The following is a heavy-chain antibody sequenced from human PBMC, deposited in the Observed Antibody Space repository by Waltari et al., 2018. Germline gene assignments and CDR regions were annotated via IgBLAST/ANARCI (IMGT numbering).Heavy chain of an antibody. CDR3: ARADDYGDLYYYYGMDV. CDR1: GGSFSGYY. CDR2: INHSGST. Sequence: QVQLQQWGAGLLKPSETLSLTCAVYGGSFSGYYWSWIRQPPGKGLEWIGEINHSGSTNYKPSLKSRVTISVDTSKNQFYLKLSSVTAADTAVYYCARADDYGDLYYYYGMDVWGQGTTVTVSS. J-gene: IGHJ6*02. V-gene: IGHV4-34*01. D-gene: IGHD4-17*01.